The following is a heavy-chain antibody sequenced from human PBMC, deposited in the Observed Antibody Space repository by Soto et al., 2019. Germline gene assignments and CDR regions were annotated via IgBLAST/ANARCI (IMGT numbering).Heavy chain of an antibody. Sequence: QVQLVQCGAEMKKPGASVKVSCKASGYTFISYYIHWVRQAPGQGLEWMGRINPNGGVTSHAQKLQDRVTMTRDTSITTAYMELSSLTFDDTAVYYRARGTFGDGAMDVWGHGTTVTVSS. D-gene: IGHD3-10*01. V-gene: IGHV1-2*02. J-gene: IGHJ6*02. CDR2: INPNGGVT. CDR3: ARGTFGDGAMDV. CDR1: GYTFISYY.